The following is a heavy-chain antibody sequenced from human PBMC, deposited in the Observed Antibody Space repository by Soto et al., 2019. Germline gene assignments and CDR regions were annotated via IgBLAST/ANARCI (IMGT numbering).Heavy chain of an antibody. CDR3: ARGRYDYVWGSYHLIDY. V-gene: IGHV5-51*01. J-gene: IGHJ4*02. CDR2: IYPGDSDT. CDR1: GYSFTSYW. Sequence: PGESLKISCQGSGYSFTSYWIGWVRQMPGKGLEWMGIIYPGDSDTRYSPSFQGQVTISADKSISTAYLQWSSLKASDTAMYYCARGRYDYVWGSYHLIDYWGQGTLVTVSS. D-gene: IGHD3-16*02.